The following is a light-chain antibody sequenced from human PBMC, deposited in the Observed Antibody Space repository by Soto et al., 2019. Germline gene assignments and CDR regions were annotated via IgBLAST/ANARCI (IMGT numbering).Light chain of an antibody. V-gene: IGLV2-14*01. CDR1: SSDVGGYNY. Sequence: QSALTQPASVSGSPGQSITISCTGTSSDVGGYNYVSWYQQHQGKAPKLMVYDVSNRPSGVSNRFSGSKSGNTASLTISGLQAEDEADYHCSSYTSSSIVFGTGTKLTVL. J-gene: IGLJ1*01. CDR3: SSYTSSSIV. CDR2: DVS.